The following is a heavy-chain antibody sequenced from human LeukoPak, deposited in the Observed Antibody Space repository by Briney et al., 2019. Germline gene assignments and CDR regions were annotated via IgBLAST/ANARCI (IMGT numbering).Heavy chain of an antibody. CDR1: GFTFSSYD. D-gene: IGHD6-13*01. CDR3: AKRLSASGATPSPYFDY. J-gene: IGHJ4*02. V-gene: IGHV3-23*01. CDR2: ISASGGTT. Sequence: GGSLRLSCAASGFTFSSYDPSWVRQAPGKGLEWVSSISASGGTTYYADSVKGRFTISRDNSRDTLYLQMNSLRAEDTAVYFCAKRLSASGATPSPYFDYWGQGTLVTVSS.